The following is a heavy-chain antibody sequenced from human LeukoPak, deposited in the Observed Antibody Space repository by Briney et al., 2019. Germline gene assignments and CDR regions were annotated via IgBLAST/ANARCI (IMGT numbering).Heavy chain of an antibody. D-gene: IGHD3-16*01. CDR1: GGSFSGYY. J-gene: IGHJ4*02. V-gene: IGHV4-34*01. CDR2: INHSGST. CDR3: ARGYRLISSY. Sequence: SETLSLTCAVYGGSFSGYYWSWIRQPPGKGLEWIGEINHSGSTNYNPSLKSRVTISVDTSKNQFSLKLSSVTAADTAVYYCARGYRLISSYWGQGTLVTVSS.